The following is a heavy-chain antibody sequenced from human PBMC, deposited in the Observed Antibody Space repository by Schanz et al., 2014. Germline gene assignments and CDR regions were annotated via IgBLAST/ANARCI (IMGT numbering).Heavy chain of an antibody. J-gene: IGHJ4*02. CDR2: ISRDGTTS. CDR1: GLTFSDYY. Sequence: QVQLVESGGGLVKPGGSLRLSCAASGLTFSDYYMSWIRQAPGKGLEWLSYISRDGTTSYYADSVKGRFTISRDNAKNSLYLQMNSLRAEDTAVYYCAKDQGSYGSGSYSYFDYWGQGTLATVSS. D-gene: IGHD3-10*01. CDR3: AKDQGSYGSGSYSYFDY. V-gene: IGHV3-11*01.